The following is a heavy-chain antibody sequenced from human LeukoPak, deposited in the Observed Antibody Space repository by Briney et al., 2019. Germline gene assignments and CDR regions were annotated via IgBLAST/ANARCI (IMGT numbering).Heavy chain of an antibody. Sequence: GGSLRLSCAASGFTLSSYAMTWVRQAPGRGLEWVSSVDGGGGGTYYADSVKGRFTISRDNSKDTLYLQMNSLRAKDTAVYYCARDAVDTANAVWGQGTTVTVSS. J-gene: IGHJ6*02. CDR1: GFTLSSYA. D-gene: IGHD5-18*01. V-gene: IGHV3-23*01. CDR2: VDGGGGGT. CDR3: ARDAVDTANAV.